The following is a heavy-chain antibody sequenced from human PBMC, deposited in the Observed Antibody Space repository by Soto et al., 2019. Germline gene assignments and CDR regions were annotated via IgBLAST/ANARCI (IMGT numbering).Heavy chain of an antibody. Sequence: QVQLQESGPGLVKPSETLSLTCTVSGGSISSYYWSWIRQPPGKGLELLGYIYYSWSTNYNPSLKCRVTISVDTSKNPFSLKLSSVTAADTAGYCCARRYGVYFDYWGQGTLVTVSS. V-gene: IGHV4-59*08. J-gene: IGHJ4*02. CDR2: IYYSWST. CDR3: ARRYGVYFDY. CDR1: GGSISSYY. D-gene: IGHD3-10*01.